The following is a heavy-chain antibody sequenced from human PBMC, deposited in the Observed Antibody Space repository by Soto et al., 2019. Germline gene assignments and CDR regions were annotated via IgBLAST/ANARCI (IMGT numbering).Heavy chain of an antibody. Sequence: QVQLVQSGAEVKKPGASVKVSCKSSGYTFASYDITWGRQATGQGLEWMGWMNPYSGDTGYAQKFQGRVTFPKNTAISTGYMELNSLRSEDTAVYYCARGPLLNYYDSRSHWYFDLWGRGTLVTVSS. CDR3: ARGPLLNYYDSRSHWYFDL. J-gene: IGHJ2*01. V-gene: IGHV1-8*01. CDR2: MNPYSGDT. CDR1: GYTFASYD. D-gene: IGHD3-22*01.